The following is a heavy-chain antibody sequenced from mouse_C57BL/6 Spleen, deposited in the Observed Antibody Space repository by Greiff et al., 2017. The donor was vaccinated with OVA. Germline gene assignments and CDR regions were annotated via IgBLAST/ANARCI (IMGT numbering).Heavy chain of an antibody. J-gene: IGHJ4*01. CDR3: ARPTDSSGFYYAMDY. Sequence: QVQLQQPGAELVRPGTSVKLSCKASGYTFTSYWMHWVKQRPGQGLEWIGVIDPSDSYTNYNQKFKGKATLTVDTSSSTAYMQLSSLTSADSAVYYCARPTDSSGFYYAMDYWGQGTSVTVSS. CDR2: IDPSDSYT. V-gene: IGHV1-59*01. CDR1: GYTFTSYW. D-gene: IGHD3-2*02.